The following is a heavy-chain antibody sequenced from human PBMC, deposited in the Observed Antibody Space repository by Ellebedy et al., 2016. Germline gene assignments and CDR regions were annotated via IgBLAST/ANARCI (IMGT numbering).Heavy chain of an antibody. J-gene: IGHJ4*02. CDR1: GFTFDDYA. V-gene: IGHV3-9*01. D-gene: IGHD3-10*01. CDR3: AKDTDYYGSGSYPD. Sequence: SLKISXAASGFTFDDYAMHWVRQAPGKGLEWVSGISWNSGSIGYADSVKGRFTISRDNAKNSLYLQMNSLRAEDTALYYCAKDTDYYGSGSYPDWGQGTLVTVSS. CDR2: ISWNSGSI.